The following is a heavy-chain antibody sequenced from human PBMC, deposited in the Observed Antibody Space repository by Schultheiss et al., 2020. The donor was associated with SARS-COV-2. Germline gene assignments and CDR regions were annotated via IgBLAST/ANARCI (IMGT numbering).Heavy chain of an antibody. CDR3: ARGGVAVADY. J-gene: IGHJ4*02. D-gene: IGHD6-19*01. CDR1: GFTFSSYS. CDR2: IKQDGSEK. V-gene: IGHV3-7*04. Sequence: GGSLRLSCAASGFTFSSYSMNWVRQAPGKGLEWVADIKQDGSEKYYVDSVKGRFTISRDNSKNTLYLQMNSLRAEDTAVYYCARGGVAVADYWGQGTLVTVSS.